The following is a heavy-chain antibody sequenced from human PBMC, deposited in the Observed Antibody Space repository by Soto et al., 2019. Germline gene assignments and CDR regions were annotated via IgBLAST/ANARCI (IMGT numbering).Heavy chain of an antibody. CDR3: TRTRGLDFDY. J-gene: IGHJ4*02. D-gene: IGHD6-19*01. Sequence: TSATLSLTCAVSSGSISSSNWWSWVRQPPGKGLERIGEIYHSGSTNYNPSLKSRVTISVDKSKNQFSLKLSSVTAADTAVYYCTRTRGLDFDYWGQGTLVTVSS. CDR1: SGSISSSNW. CDR2: IYHSGST. V-gene: IGHV4-4*02.